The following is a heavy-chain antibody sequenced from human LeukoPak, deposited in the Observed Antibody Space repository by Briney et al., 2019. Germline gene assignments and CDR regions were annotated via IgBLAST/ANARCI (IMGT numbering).Heavy chain of an antibody. CDR3: VLGGAGGIRDVAYDI. CDR1: GFTYSSYS. V-gene: IGHV3-21*01. D-gene: IGHD6-13*01. CDR2: ISSTSIHI. J-gene: IGHJ3*02. Sequence: PGGSLRLSCAASGFTYSSYSMNWFRQAPGKGLDWVSSISSTSIHIYYADSVNGRFTISRDNAENSLYLQMNSLRAGDTAVYYCVLGGAGGIRDVAYDIWGQGTMVTVSS.